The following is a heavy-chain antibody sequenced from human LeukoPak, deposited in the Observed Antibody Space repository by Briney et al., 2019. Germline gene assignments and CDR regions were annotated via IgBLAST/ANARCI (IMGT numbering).Heavy chain of an antibody. J-gene: IGHJ4*02. D-gene: IGHD4-17*01. CDR1: GGTFSSYA. Sequence: SVKVSCKASGGTFSSYAISWVRQAPGQGLEWMGGIIPIFGTANYAQKFQGRVTITAEESTSTAYMELSSLRSEDTAVYYCASGWDTVTTFGVYWGQGTLVTVSS. CDR3: ASGWDTVTTFGVY. V-gene: IGHV1-69*01. CDR2: IIPIFGTA.